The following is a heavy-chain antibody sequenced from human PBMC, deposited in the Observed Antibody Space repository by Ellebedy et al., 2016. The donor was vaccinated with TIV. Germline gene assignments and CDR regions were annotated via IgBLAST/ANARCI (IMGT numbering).Heavy chain of an antibody. D-gene: IGHD7-27*01. V-gene: IGHV3-48*04. CDR1: GFTFSTYT. Sequence: GESLKISCEASGFTFSTYTMNWVRQTPGKGLEWVSHLNTAGGAILYADSVKGRFTISRDNAKNSLFLQMNSLRAEDTAIYYCARDSLNWGSDYWGQGTLVTVSS. CDR3: ARDSLNWGSDY. CDR2: LNTAGGAI. J-gene: IGHJ4*02.